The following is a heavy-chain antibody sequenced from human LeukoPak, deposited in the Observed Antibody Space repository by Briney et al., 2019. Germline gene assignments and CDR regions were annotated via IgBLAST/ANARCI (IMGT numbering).Heavy chain of an antibody. Sequence: PSETLSLTCTVSGGSISSYYWSWIRQPPGKGPEWIGYIYYSGSTNYNPSLKSRVTISVDTSKNQFSLKLSSVTAADTAVYYCARAAGDYSWYFDLWGRGTLVTVSS. CDR2: IYYSGST. J-gene: IGHJ2*01. CDR1: GGSISSYY. V-gene: IGHV4-59*01. D-gene: IGHD4-11*01. CDR3: ARAAGDYSWYFDL.